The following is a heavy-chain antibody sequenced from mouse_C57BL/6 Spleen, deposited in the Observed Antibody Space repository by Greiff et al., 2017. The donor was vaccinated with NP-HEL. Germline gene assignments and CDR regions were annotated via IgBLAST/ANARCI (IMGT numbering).Heavy chain of an antibody. V-gene: IGHV1-42*01. Sequence: VQLQQSGPELVKPGASVKISCKASGYSFTGYYMNWVKQSPEKSLEWIGEINPSTGGTTYNQKFKAKATLTVDKSSSTAYMQLKSLTSEDSAVYYCARRAYYSNYRYAMDYWGQGTSVTVSS. CDR2: INPSTGGT. D-gene: IGHD2-5*01. J-gene: IGHJ4*01. CDR1: GYSFTGYY. CDR3: ARRAYYSNYRYAMDY.